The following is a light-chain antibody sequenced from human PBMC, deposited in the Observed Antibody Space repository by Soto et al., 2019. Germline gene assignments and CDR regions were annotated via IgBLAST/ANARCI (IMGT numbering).Light chain of an antibody. CDR2: AAS. CDR1: QGIIDY. J-gene: IGKJ1*01. Sequence: DIQMTQSPSSLSASVGDRVTITCRASQGIIDYLAWYQQRPGKPPRLLIYAASTLQSGVPSRFSGSGAGTDFTLTISGPQPEDVATYYCQKYNSAPRTFGQGTKVEIK. CDR3: QKYNSAPRT. V-gene: IGKV1-27*01.